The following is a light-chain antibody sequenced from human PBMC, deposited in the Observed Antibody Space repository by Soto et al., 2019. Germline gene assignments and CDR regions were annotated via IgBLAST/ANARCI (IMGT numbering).Light chain of an antibody. Sequence: EIVLTLYRATLYVSQGERASLSCRASHSVSSNLAWYHQKPGQAPRLLIYGASTRATGIPARFSGSGSGTEFTLTISILQSEDFAVYCWQQYNIRTTFGQGTKLDIK. V-gene: IGKV3-15*01. J-gene: IGKJ1*01. CDR1: HSVSSN. CDR2: GAS. CDR3: QQYNIRTT.